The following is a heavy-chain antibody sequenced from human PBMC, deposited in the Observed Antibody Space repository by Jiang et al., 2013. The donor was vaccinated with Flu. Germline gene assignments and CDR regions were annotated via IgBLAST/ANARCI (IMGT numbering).Heavy chain of an antibody. CDR3: ARGFYSSSWYGHYYYYYYMDV. CDR2: INPSGGST. J-gene: IGHJ6*03. D-gene: IGHD6-13*01. Sequence: CKASGYTFTSYYMHWVRQAPGQGLEWMGIINPSGGSTSYAQKFQGRVTMTRDTSTSIVYMELSSLRSEDTAVYYCARGFYSSSWYGHYYYYYYMDVWGKGTTVTVSS. CDR1: GYTFTSYY. V-gene: IGHV1-46*01.